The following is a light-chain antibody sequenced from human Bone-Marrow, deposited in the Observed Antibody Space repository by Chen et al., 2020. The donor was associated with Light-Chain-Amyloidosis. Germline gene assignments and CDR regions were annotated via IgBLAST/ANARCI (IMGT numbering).Light chain of an antibody. CDR1: DLPTKY. Sequence: SYELTQPPSVSVSPGQTARITCSGDDLPTKYAYWYQQKPGQAPVLVIHRDTERPSGISERFSGSSSGTTATLTISGVRAEGEADYHCQSADSSGTYEVRFGGGTKLTVL. V-gene: IGLV3-25*03. CDR2: RDT. CDR3: QSADSSGTYEVR. J-gene: IGLJ2*01.